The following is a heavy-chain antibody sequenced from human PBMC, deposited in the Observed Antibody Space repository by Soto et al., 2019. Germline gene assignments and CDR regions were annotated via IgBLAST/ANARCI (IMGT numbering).Heavy chain of an antibody. J-gene: IGHJ4*02. V-gene: IGHV3-30*18. CDR1: GFTFSRYG. CDR3: AKDLWSVAGFFDY. Sequence: QVQLVESGGGVVQPGRSLRLSCAASGFTFSRYGMRWVRQAPGKGLEWVAVISYDGSYKYYADSVKGRFTLCRDNSKNTLYLQMNILRAEDTAVYYFAKDLWSVAGFFDYWGQGTLVTVSS. D-gene: IGHD6-19*01. CDR2: ISYDGSYK.